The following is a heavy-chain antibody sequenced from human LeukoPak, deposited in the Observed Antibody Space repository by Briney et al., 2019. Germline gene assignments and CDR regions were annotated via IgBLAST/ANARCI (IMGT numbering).Heavy chain of an antibody. D-gene: IGHD3-10*01. Sequence: TLSLTCTVSGGSISDYFWTWIRQPPGKALEWLALIYWDDDKRYSPSLKSRLTITKDTSKNQVVLTMTNMDPVDTATYYCAHSQRDASGGFDYWGQGTLVTVSS. CDR3: AHSQRDASGGFDY. CDR1: GGSISDY. V-gene: IGHV2-5*08. CDR2: IYWDDDK. J-gene: IGHJ4*02.